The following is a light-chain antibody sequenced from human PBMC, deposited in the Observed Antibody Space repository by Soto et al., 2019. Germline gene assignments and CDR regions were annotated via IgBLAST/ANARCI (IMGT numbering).Light chain of an antibody. V-gene: IGKV1-39*01. CDR1: HSINNY. CDR3: QQSYSTLGT. J-gene: IGKJ1*01. Sequence: QMSQSPSSLSASVGDRVIITCRADHSINNYLNWYQQKPGEVPILLIYAASTLQSGVPSRFSGSGSGRVFTLTINSLQPEDFSTYYCQQSYSTLGTFGRGTRVEI. CDR2: AAS.